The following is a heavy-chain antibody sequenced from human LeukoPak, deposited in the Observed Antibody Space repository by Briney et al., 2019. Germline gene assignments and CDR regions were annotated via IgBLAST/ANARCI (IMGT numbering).Heavy chain of an antibody. Sequence: ASVKVSCKASGYTFTSYDINWVRQATGPGLEWMGWMNPNSGNTGYAQKFQGRVTMTRNTSISTAYMELSSLRSEDTAVYYCARVRDGYKSPAGGYWGQGTLVTVSS. V-gene: IGHV1-8*01. D-gene: IGHD5-24*01. CDR1: GYTFTSYD. J-gene: IGHJ4*02. CDR2: MNPNSGNT. CDR3: ARVRDGYKSPAGGY.